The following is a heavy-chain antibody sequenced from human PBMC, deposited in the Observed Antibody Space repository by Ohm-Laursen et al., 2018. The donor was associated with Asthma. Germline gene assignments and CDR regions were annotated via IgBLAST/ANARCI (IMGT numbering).Heavy chain of an antibody. CDR2: IYPGGAT. J-gene: IGHJ3*01. V-gene: IGHV3-53*01. D-gene: IGHD3-10*01. CDR1: GFSVSRHF. CDR3: ARGQGSGDISGSDPFDL. Sequence: GSLRLSCAASGFSVSRHFMNWIRQGPEKGLEWVSDIYPGGATFYADSVKGRFTISRDDSKNTLNLQMSSLRGDGTAVYYCARGQGSGDISGSDPFDLWGQGTTVIVSS.